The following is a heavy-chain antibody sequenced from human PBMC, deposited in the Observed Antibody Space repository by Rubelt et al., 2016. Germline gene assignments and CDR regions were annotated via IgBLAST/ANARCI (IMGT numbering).Heavy chain of an antibody. V-gene: IGHV3-21*06. CDR2: ISGSSNYL. Sequence: EVQLVESGGGLVQPGGSLRLSCAASGFTFSSYSMNWVRQAPGKGLEWVSSISGSSNYLYYADSVKGRFTVSRDNAKNSVYLQMNSLRAEEPAVYYGVGHSGALYDYWGQGTLVTVSS. CDR3: VGHSGALYDY. J-gene: IGHJ4*02. CDR1: GFTFSSYS. D-gene: IGHD3-10*01.